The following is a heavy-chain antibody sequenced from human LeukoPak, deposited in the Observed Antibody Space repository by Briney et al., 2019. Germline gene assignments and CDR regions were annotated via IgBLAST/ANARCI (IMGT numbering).Heavy chain of an antibody. CDR3: ARDQEGFDY. J-gene: IGHJ4*02. CDR2: IYPRDGST. CDR1: GYTFTSNY. V-gene: IGHV1-46*01. Sequence: ASVKVSCKASGYTFTSNYIHWVRQAPGQGLEWMGMIYPRDGSTSYAQKFQGRVTVTRDTPTSTVHMELSGLRSEDTAVYYCARDQEGFDYWGQGTLVSVSS.